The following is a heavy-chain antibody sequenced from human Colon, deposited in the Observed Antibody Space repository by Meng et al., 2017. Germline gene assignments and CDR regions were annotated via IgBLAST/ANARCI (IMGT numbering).Heavy chain of an antibody. D-gene: IGHD6-13*01. CDR3: ARKRTSPGTLGFDY. V-gene: IGHV4-4*02. Sequence: QGQWSEAVTGLVKPSGTLSLTCAVSGDSISRGNGWTWVRQPPGKGLEWIGEIYPSGRTSSNPSLQGRVTILLDKSKNQFSLELNSVTAADTAIYFCARKRTSPGTLGFDYWGQGTLVTVSS. J-gene: IGHJ4*02. CDR1: GDSISRGNG. CDR2: IYPSGRT.